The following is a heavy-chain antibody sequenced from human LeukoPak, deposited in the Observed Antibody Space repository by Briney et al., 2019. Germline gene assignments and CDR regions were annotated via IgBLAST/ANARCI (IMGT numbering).Heavy chain of an antibody. V-gene: IGHV3-30-3*01. Sequence: GGSLRLSCAASGFTFSSYAMHWVRQGPGKGLEWVAVISYDGSNKYCADSVKGRFTISRDNSKNTLFLQMNSLRAEDTAVYYCAKDQYYDILTGYYTDAEYFQHWGQGTLVTVSS. D-gene: IGHD3-9*01. CDR2: ISYDGSNK. CDR1: GFTFSSYA. CDR3: AKDQYYDILTGYYTDAEYFQH. J-gene: IGHJ1*01.